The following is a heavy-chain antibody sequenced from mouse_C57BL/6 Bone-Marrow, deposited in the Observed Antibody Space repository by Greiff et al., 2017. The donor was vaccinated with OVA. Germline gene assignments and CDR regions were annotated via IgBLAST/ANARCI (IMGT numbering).Heavy chain of an antibody. CDR1: GSSIPSAY. CDR2: ISYSGST. CDR3: ARYRISGSSYDY. D-gene: IGHD1-1*01. J-gene: IGHJ2*01. V-gene: IGHV3-8*01. Sequence: DVKLQESGPGLAKPSQTLSLTCSVTGSSIPSAYWNWIRKFPGNKLEYMGYISYSGSTYYNPSIKSRISITRDTSKNQYYLQLNSVTTEDTATYYCARYRISGSSYDYWGQGTTLTVSS.